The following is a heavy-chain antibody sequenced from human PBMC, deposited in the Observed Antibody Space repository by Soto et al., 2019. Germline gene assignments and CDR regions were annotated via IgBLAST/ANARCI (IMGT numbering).Heavy chain of an antibody. CDR1: GGSISSYY. Sequence: PSETLSLTCTVSGGSISSYYWSWIRQPAGKGLEWIGRIYTSGSTNYNPSLKSRVTMSVDTSKNQFSLKLSSVTAADTAVYYCAREREPYFWSGYYKGPWFDPWGQGTLVTVSS. J-gene: IGHJ5*02. D-gene: IGHD3-3*01. CDR3: AREREPYFWSGYYKGPWFDP. CDR2: IYTSGST. V-gene: IGHV4-4*07.